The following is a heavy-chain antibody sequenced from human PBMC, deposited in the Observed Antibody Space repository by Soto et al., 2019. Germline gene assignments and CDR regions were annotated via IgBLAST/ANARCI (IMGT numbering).Heavy chain of an antibody. CDR2: IYDTGTP. J-gene: IGHJ4*02. D-gene: IGHD4-17*01. CDR3: ARVEDYGDYFDY. Sequence: QVQLQESGPGLVKPSETLSLTCTVDVASVRSGSYYWGWVRQPPGRGLEWIGYIYDTGTPNYNPSLKSRVTMSVDTSKNQFSLKLNSLNAADTALYYCARVEDYGDYFDYWGQGTLVTVSS. V-gene: IGHV4-61*01. CDR1: VASVRSGSYY.